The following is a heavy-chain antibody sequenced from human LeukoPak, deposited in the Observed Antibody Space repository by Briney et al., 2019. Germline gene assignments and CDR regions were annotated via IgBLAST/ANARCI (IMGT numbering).Heavy chain of an antibody. D-gene: IGHD3-3*01. V-gene: IGHV4-34*01. J-gene: IGHJ5*02. CDR1: GGSFSGYY. CDR3: ARVNLYYDFWSGHSNWFDP. CDR2: INHSGST. Sequence: PSETLSLTCAVYGGSFSGYYWSWIRQPPGKGLEWIGEINHSGSTNYNPSLKSRVTISVDTSKNQFSLKLSSVTAADTAVYYCARVNLYYDFWSGHSNWFDPWGQGTLVTVSS.